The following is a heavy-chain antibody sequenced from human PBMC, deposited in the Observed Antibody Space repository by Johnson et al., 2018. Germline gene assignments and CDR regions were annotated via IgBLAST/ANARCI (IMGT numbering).Heavy chain of an antibody. CDR3: ARDQAAQIAAAGTGAFDI. CDR1: GGSISSGGYY. J-gene: IGHJ3*02. V-gene: IGHV4-31*03. Sequence: QVQLQESGPGLVKPSQTLSLTCTVSGGSISSGGYYWSWIRQHPGKGLEWIGYIYYSGSTYYNPSLKSRVTISVDTSKNQFSLKLSSVTAADTAVYYCARDQAAQIAAAGTGAFDIWGQGTMVTVSS. D-gene: IGHD6-13*01. CDR2: IYYSGST.